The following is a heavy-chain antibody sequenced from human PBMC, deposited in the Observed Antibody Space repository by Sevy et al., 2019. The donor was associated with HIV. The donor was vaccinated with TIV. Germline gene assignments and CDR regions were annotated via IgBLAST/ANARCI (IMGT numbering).Heavy chain of an antibody. J-gene: IGHJ4*02. CDR1: GFTFSSYG. D-gene: IGHD6-13*01. CDR2: IWYDGSKK. CDR3: ARDGGSSSWFAY. Sequence: GGSLRLSCAASGFTFSSYGMHWVRQAPGKGLEWVAVIWYDGSKKYYADSVKGRFTISRDNSKNTLYLQMNSLRAEDTAVYYCARDGGSSSWFAYWGQGTLVTVSS. V-gene: IGHV3-33*01.